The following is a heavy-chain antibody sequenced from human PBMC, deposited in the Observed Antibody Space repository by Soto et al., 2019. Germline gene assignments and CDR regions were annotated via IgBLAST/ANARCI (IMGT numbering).Heavy chain of an antibody. Sequence: SVKVXXKASGGTFSSYTISWVRQAPGQGLEWMGRIIPILGIANYAQKFQGRVTITADKSTSTAYMELSSLRSEDTAVYYCARGPYSYGYAVHYFDYWGQGTLVTVSS. J-gene: IGHJ4*02. CDR2: IIPILGIA. CDR1: GGTFSSYT. D-gene: IGHD5-18*01. V-gene: IGHV1-69*02. CDR3: ARGPYSYGYAVHYFDY.